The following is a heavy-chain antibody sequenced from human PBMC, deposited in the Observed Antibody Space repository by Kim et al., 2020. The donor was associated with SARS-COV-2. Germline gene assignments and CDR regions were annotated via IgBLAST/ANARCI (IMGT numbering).Heavy chain of an antibody. CDR3: ARAGGGVVDY. Sequence: SETLSLTCTVSGGSISSYYWSWIRQPPGKGLEWIGYIYYSGSTNYNPSLKSRVTISVDTSKNQFSLKLSSVTAADTAVYYCARAGGGVVDYWGQGTLVTVSS. CDR2: IYYSGST. D-gene: IGHD2-15*01. CDR1: GGSISSYY. J-gene: IGHJ4*02. V-gene: IGHV4-59*01.